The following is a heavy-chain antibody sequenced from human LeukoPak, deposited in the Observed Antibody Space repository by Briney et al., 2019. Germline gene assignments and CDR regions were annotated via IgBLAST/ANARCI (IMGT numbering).Heavy chain of an antibody. Sequence: PGGSLRLSCAASGSTFDDYAMHWVRQAPGKGLEWVSGISWNSGSIGYADSVKGRFTISRDNAKNSLYLQMNSLRAEDTALYYCAKDGREGWFGEWWYFDLWGRGTLVTVSS. D-gene: IGHD3-10*01. CDR2: ISWNSGSI. J-gene: IGHJ2*01. V-gene: IGHV3-9*01. CDR3: AKDGREGWFGEWWYFDL. CDR1: GSTFDDYA.